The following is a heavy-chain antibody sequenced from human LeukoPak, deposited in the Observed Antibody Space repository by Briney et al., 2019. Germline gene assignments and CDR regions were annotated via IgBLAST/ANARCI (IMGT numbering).Heavy chain of an antibody. CDR3: ASGDSTLIPLD. CDR2: INHSGST. Sequence: NSSETLSLTCAVYGGSFSGYYWSWIRQPPGKGLEWIGEINHSGSTNYNPSLKSRVTISVDTSKNQFSLKLSSVTAADTAVYYCASGDSTLIPLDWGQGTLVTVSS. D-gene: IGHD3-22*01. J-gene: IGHJ4*02. CDR1: GGSFSGYY. V-gene: IGHV4-34*01.